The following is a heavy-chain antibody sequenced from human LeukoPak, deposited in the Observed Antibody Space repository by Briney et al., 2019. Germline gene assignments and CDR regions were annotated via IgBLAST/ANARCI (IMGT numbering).Heavy chain of an antibody. V-gene: IGHV3-53*01. CDR2: IYNDGST. CDR3: ARNDGTMVRGVPTAY. J-gene: IGHJ4*02. CDR1: GFTASYNY. Sequence: PGGSLRLSCTASGFTASYNYLSWVRQAPGKGLEWVSAIYNDGSTHYADSVKGRFTISRDISKNTVYLQMNSLRAEDTAVYYCARNDGTMVRGVPTAYWGQGTLVTVSS. D-gene: IGHD3-10*01.